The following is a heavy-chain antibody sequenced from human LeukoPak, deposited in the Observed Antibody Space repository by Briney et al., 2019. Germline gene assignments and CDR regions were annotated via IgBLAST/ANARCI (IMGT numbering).Heavy chain of an antibody. V-gene: IGHV4-34*01. Sequence: SETLSLTCAVYGGSFSDYYWSWIRQPPGKGLEWIGEVNHSGNTNYNPSLKSRVTISGDTSKNQFSLKLSSVTAADTAVYYCARRVRSGDGWVFDYWGRGTLVTVSS. J-gene: IGHJ4*02. D-gene: IGHD5-24*01. CDR3: ARRVRSGDGWVFDY. CDR2: VNHSGNT. CDR1: GGSFSDYY.